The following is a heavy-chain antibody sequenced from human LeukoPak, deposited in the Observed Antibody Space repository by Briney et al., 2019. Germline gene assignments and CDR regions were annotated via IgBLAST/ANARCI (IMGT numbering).Heavy chain of an antibody. J-gene: IGHJ5*02. V-gene: IGHV4-34*01. CDR2: INHSGYT. D-gene: IGHD3-10*01. CDR1: GFTFTHYW. CDR3: ARRGPPIRTSGRMMVRGVINWFDP. Sequence: PGGSLRLSCAASGFTFTHYWMSWVRQAPGKGLEWIREINHSGYTNYNPSVQSRVTISVDTSKTQLSLKLTSVTAADTAVYYCARRGPPIRTSGRMMVRGVINWFDPWGQGTLVTVSS.